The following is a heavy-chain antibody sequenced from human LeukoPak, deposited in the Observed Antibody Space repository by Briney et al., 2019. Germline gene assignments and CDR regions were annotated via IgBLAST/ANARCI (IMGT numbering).Heavy chain of an antibody. D-gene: IGHD3-22*01. CDR1: GFTFSGYA. CDR3: AHLPRGSGSDY. V-gene: IGHV3-23*01. Sequence: PGGSLRLSCAASGFTFSGYAMSWVRQAPGKGLEWVSAISGSGGSTYYADSVKGRFTISRDNSKNTPYLQMNSLRAEDTAVYYCAHLPRGSGSDYWGQGTLVTVSS. CDR2: ISGSGGST. J-gene: IGHJ4*02.